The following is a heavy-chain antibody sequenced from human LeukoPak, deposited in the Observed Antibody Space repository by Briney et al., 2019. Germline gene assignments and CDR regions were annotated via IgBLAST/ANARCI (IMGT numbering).Heavy chain of an antibody. Sequence: SVKVSCKASGGTFSSYAISWVRQAPGQGLEWMGGIIPIFGTANYAQKFQGRVTITADESTSTVYMELSSLRSEATAVYYCARDLNAVGATTFDYWGQGTLVTVSS. V-gene: IGHV1-69*13. CDR3: ARDLNAVGATTFDY. D-gene: IGHD1-26*01. CDR1: GGTFSSYA. CDR2: IIPIFGTA. J-gene: IGHJ4*02.